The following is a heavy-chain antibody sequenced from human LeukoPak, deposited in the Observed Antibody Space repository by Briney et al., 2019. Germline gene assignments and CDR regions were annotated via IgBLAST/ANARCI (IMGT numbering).Heavy chain of an antibody. CDR2: IYSGGST. J-gene: IGHJ4*02. CDR3: AKGYNYAYEY. CDR1: GFTVSSSY. V-gene: IGHV3-53*01. Sequence: GGSLTLSCAASGFTVSSSYMSWVRQAPGKGLEWVSLIYSGGSTYYADSVKGRFTISRDNSKNTLYLQMNSLRPEDTAVYYCAKGYNYAYEYWGQGTLVTVSS. D-gene: IGHD5-18*01.